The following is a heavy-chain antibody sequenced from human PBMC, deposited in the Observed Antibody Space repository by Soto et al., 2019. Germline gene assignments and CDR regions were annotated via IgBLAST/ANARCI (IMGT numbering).Heavy chain of an antibody. D-gene: IGHD5-12*01. CDR2: FNTANDDT. V-gene: IGHV1-3*04. CDR1: GYTFSGSP. J-gene: IGHJ4*02. CDR3: ARDEGVASGN. Sequence: ASVKVSCKASGYTFSGSPLHWVRQAPGQRPEWMGWFNTANDDTKYSQKFQDRVTLTRDTSASTAYMEVSSLTPEDTAVYYCARDEGVASGNWGQGTLVTVSS.